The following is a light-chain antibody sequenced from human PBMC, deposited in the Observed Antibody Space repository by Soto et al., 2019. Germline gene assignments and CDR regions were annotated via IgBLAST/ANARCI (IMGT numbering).Light chain of an antibody. CDR2: AAS. Sequence: ETVLTQSPSYPSLSSGERATLSCRASQSVSTYLAWYQQKPGQAPRLLIYAASTRATGIPDRFSGSGSGTYFPLTISRMDPEDVAVYYCQQYVSSRTFGQGTKVDIK. V-gene: IGKV3-20*01. CDR1: QSVSTY. CDR3: QQYVSSRT. J-gene: IGKJ1*01.